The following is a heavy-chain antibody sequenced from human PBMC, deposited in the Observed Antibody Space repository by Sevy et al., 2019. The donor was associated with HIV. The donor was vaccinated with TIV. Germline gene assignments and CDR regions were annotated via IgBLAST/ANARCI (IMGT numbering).Heavy chain of an antibody. Sequence: GGSLRLSCAASGFTLSYYYMSWIRQAPGKGLEWVSYISGSGSTIYYADSVKGRFTISRYNAKNSLSLQMNSLRAEDTAVYFCARDHVKDGDLGDYYYYAMDVWGQGTTVTVSS. J-gene: IGHJ6*02. V-gene: IGHV3-11*01. CDR1: GFTLSYYY. CDR2: ISGSGSTI. CDR3: ARDHVKDGDLGDYYYYAMDV. D-gene: IGHD4-17*01.